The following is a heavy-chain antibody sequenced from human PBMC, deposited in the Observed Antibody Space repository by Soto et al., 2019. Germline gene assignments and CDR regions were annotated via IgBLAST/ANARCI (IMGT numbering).Heavy chain of an antibody. CDR1: GYPFTSYA. Sequence: XSVKVSCKASGYPFTSYARRWVRQAPGQRLEWMGWINAGNGNTKYSQKFQGRVTITRDTSASTAYMELSSLRSEDTAVYYCAREGIVGDYYYYGMDVWGQGTTVTVSS. D-gene: IGHD3-16*02. V-gene: IGHV1-3*01. J-gene: IGHJ6*02. CDR3: AREGIVGDYYYYGMDV. CDR2: INAGNGNT.